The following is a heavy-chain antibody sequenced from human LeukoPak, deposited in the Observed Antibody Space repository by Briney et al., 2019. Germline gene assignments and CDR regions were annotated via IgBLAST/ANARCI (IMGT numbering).Heavy chain of an antibody. V-gene: IGHV3-30*18. CDR1: AFTFSSYG. Sequence: GGSLRLSCAASAFTFSSYGMHWVRQAPGKGLEWVAVISYDGSNKYYADSVKGRFTISRDNSKNTLYLQMNSLRAEDTAVYYCAKEHYYDSSGYYPSFDYWGQGTLVTVSS. J-gene: IGHJ4*02. CDR2: ISYDGSNK. D-gene: IGHD3-22*01. CDR3: AKEHYYDSSGYYPSFDY.